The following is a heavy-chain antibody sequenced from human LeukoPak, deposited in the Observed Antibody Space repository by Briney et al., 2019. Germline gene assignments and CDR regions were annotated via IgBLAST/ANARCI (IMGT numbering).Heavy chain of an antibody. Sequence: SGGSLRLSCAASGFTFSSFAMSWVRQAPGKGLEWVSSISSSSDYIYYADSVNGRFTISRDNAKNSLYLQMSSLRAEDTAVYYCARRASTERGHSYGLDYWGQGTLVTVSS. D-gene: IGHD5-18*01. CDR3: ARRASTERGHSYGLDY. CDR1: GFTFSSFA. CDR2: ISSSSDYI. V-gene: IGHV3-21*01. J-gene: IGHJ4*02.